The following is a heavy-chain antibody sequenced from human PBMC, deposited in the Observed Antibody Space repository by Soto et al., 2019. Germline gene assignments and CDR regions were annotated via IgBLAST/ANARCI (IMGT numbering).Heavy chain of an antibody. V-gene: IGHV4-39*01. CDR2: IHYSGST. CDR3: ARHLMTGPYNYYCNGMDV. D-gene: IGHD3-9*01. Sequence: QLQLQESGPGLMKPSETLSLNCTVSGASISGSTSYWGWIRQPPGKGLEWIGKIHYSGSTYYSPSLQSRVTLSVDTSKTQFSLRLSSVTAADTAVYYCARHLMTGPYNYYCNGMDVWGPGTTVTVS. CDR1: GASISGSTSY. J-gene: IGHJ6*02.